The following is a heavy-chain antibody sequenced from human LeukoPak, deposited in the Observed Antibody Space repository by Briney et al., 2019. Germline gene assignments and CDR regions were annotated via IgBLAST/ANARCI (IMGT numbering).Heavy chain of an antibody. Sequence: GASVKVSCKASGYTFTSYYMHWVRQAPGQGLEWMGIINPSGGSTSYAQKFQGRVTITADKSTSTAYMELSSLRSEDTAVYYCARAARLEPTPQSTYYYYMDVWGKGTTVTDSS. J-gene: IGHJ6*03. D-gene: IGHD1-1*01. CDR1: GYTFTSYY. CDR3: ARAARLEPTPQSTYYYYMDV. CDR2: INPSGGST. V-gene: IGHV1-46*01.